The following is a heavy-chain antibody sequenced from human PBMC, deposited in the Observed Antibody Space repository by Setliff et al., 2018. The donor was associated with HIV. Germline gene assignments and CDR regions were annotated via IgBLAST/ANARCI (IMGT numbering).Heavy chain of an antibody. Sequence: GGSLRLSCATSTFTFDSFSMTWVRQAPGKGLEWVANINQDGSEKNYLDSVKGRFAISKDFAKRSVYLQMNGLRAEDTAVYYCARADSRGGGCMDVWGKGTTVTVSS. CDR2: INQDGSEK. CDR1: TFTFDSFS. J-gene: IGHJ6*03. D-gene: IGHD3-22*01. CDR3: ARADSRGGGCMDV. V-gene: IGHV3-7*01.